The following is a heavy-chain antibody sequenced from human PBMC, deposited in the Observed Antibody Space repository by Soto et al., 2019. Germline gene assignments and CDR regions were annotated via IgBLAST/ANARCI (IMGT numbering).Heavy chain of an antibody. J-gene: IGHJ6*02. Sequence: SATLSLTCAFYGGSFDDFYWSWVRQSPVKGLEWIGEISHDGGTNYSPSLASRISISADTSKNQFSLHLKSVTAADTGLYYCARGQLVWYGDLTPYYRDMDVWGQGTMVTVSS. CDR2: ISHDGGT. V-gene: IGHV4-34*01. CDR1: GGSFDDFY. D-gene: IGHD3-10*01. CDR3: ARGQLVWYGDLTPYYRDMDV.